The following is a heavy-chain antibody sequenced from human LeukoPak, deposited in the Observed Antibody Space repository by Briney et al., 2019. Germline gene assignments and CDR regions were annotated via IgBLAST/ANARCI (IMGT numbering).Heavy chain of an antibody. CDR3: ASSLDRVTGYYFEY. J-gene: IGHJ4*02. D-gene: IGHD3-9*01. V-gene: IGHV3-30-3*01. CDR1: GFTFSSYA. CDR2: ISYDGSNK. Sequence: QSGGSLRLSCAASGFTFSSYAMHWVRQAPGKGLEWVAVISYDGSNKFYADSVKGRFTISRDNSKNTLYLQMNSLRAEDTAVYNCASSLDRVTGYYFEYWGQGTLVTVSS.